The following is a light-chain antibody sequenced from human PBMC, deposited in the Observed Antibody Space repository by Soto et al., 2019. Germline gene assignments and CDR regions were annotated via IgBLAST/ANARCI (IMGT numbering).Light chain of an antibody. V-gene: IGLV2-18*02. J-gene: IGLJ3*02. CDR2: EVA. CDR3: SSFTTSTTWV. CDR1: SSDIGAYNR. Sequence: QSALTQPPSVSGSPGQSVAISCTGTSSDIGAYNRVSWYQRPPGTAPKLIIYEVANRPSGVPARFSGSKSGDTASLTSSGLQAEDEADYYCSSFTTSTTWVFGGGTKLTVL.